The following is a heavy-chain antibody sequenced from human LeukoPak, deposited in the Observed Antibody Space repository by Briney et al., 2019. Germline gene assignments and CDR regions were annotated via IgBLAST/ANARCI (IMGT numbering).Heavy chain of an antibody. J-gene: IGHJ4*02. CDR1: GGSFSGYY. Sequence: SETLSLTCAVYGGSFSGYYWSWIRQLPGKGLEWIGEINHSGSTNYNPSLKSRVTISVDTSKNQFSLKLSSVTAADTAVYYCARGLGMITFGGVIVPRGFDYWGQGTLVTVSS. V-gene: IGHV4-34*01. D-gene: IGHD3-16*02. CDR2: INHSGST. CDR3: ARGLGMITFGGVIVPRGFDY.